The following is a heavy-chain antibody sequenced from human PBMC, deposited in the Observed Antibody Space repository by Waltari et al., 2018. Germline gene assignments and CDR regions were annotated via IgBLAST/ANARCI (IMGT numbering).Heavy chain of an antibody. CDR3: ATYIGASIGTAAFDV. D-gene: IGHD5-12*01. CDR2: MSYNGAT. CDR1: GGSITSNRHY. J-gene: IGHJ3*01. Sequence: QLPLQESGPGLGKPSETLSLTCIVSGGSITSNRHYWAWFRQPPGQGLEWIGTMSYNGATYSSPSLKSRVTVSRDTSKNHLSLTLGSVTAADTAVYYCATYIGASIGTAAFDVWGQGTMVTVSS. V-gene: IGHV4-39*02.